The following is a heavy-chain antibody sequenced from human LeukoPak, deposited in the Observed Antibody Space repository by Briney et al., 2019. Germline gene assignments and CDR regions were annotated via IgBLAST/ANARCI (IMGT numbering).Heavy chain of an antibody. CDR3: ARVGGLSFPSTHRYMDV. J-gene: IGHJ6*03. V-gene: IGHV3-21*05. Sequence: PGGPLRLSCAASGFTFSSYSMNWVRQAPGKGLEWVSYISSSSSYIYYADSVKGRFTISRDNAKNSLYLQMNSLRAEDTAVYYCARVGGLSFPSTHRYMDVWGKGTTLTVSS. D-gene: IGHD3-3*01. CDR2: ISSSSSYI. CDR1: GFTFSSYS.